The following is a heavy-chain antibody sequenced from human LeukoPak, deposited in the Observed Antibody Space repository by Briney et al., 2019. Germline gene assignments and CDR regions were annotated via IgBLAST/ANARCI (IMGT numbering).Heavy chain of an antibody. V-gene: IGHV1-46*01. J-gene: IGHJ3*02. D-gene: IGHD2-21*01. CDR1: GSTFTRYD. CDR3: ARVANQTFEI. Sequence: GASVKVSCKASGSTFTRYDMAWVRQAPGQGLEWMGIINPSGGSTSYAQKFQGRVTMTRDTSTSTVYMELSSLRSEDTAVYYCARVANQTFEICGQGTMVTVSS. CDR2: INPSGGST.